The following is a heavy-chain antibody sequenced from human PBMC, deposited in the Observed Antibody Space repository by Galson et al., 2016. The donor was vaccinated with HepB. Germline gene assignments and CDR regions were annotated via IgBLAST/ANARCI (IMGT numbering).Heavy chain of an antibody. J-gene: IGHJ4*02. V-gene: IGHV3-7*03. Sequence: SVRLSCAASGFIFSNSWMIWVRQAPGKGLEWVATIKQDGSETYYGDSVKGRFIMSRDNPKNSLSLQMNSLRTEDTAVYYCTAVPRYYDFWSAYFTAPFLDDWGRGTLVTVSS. CDR2: IKQDGSET. D-gene: IGHD3-3*01. CDR1: GFIFSNSW. CDR3: TAVPRYYDFWSAYFTAPFLDD.